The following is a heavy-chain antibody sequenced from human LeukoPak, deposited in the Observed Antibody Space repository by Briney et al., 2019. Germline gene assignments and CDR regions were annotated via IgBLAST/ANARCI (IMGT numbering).Heavy chain of an antibody. CDR3: AREGVPAAGYYYYYYMDV. Sequence: GSSVKVSCKASGGTFSSYAISWVRQAPGQGLEWMGGIIPIFGTANYAQKFQGRVTITADESTSTDYMELSSLRSEDTAVYYCAREGVPAAGYYYYYYMDVWGKGTTVTVSS. CDR1: GGTFSSYA. V-gene: IGHV1-69*01. CDR2: IIPIFGTA. D-gene: IGHD2-2*01. J-gene: IGHJ6*03.